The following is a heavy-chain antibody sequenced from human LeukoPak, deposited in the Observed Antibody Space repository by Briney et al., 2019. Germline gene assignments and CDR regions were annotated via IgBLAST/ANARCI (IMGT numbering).Heavy chain of an antibody. V-gene: IGHV3-9*01. CDR1: GFTFDDYA. CDR3: AKVPKYDDSLDAFDI. Sequence: GGSLRLSCAASGFTFDDYAMHWVRQAPGKGLEWVSGISWNSGSIDYADSVKGRFPISRDNAKNSLYLQMNSLRAEDTALYYCAKVPKYDDSLDAFDIWGQGTMVTVSS. J-gene: IGHJ3*02. D-gene: IGHD4-17*01. CDR2: ISWNSGSI.